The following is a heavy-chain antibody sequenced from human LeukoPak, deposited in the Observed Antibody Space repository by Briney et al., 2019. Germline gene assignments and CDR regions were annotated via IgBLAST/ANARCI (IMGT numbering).Heavy chain of an antibody. CDR2: ISSRDNTI. Sequence: PGGSLRLSCAVSGYTLYGFEMRWARHAPGKRLEWLSYISSRDNTIYYADSVKGRFTISRDNAKNSLYLQMTSLRTEDTAVYYCARDMTGTTLFDYWGQGTLVTVSP. CDR1: GYTLYGFE. D-gene: IGHD1-20*01. V-gene: IGHV3-48*03. J-gene: IGHJ4*02. CDR3: ARDMTGTTLFDY.